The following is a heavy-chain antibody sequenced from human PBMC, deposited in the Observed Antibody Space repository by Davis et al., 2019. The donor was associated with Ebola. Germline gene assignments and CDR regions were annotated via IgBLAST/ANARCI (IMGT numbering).Heavy chain of an antibody. V-gene: IGHV1-2*06. J-gene: IGHJ4*02. Sequence: AASVKVSCKASGYTFTGYYMHWVRQAPGQGLEWMGRINPNNGDTTYTLKFQGRVTMTRDTSISTAYMELSRLRSDDTAVYYCASLSPRAHFGWGQGTLVTVSS. CDR2: INPNNGDT. CDR3: ASLSPRAHFG. D-gene: IGHD2/OR15-2a*01. CDR1: GYTFTGYY.